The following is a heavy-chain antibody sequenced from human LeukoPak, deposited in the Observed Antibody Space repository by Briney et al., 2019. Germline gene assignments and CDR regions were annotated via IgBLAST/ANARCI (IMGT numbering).Heavy chain of an antibody. CDR2: IYTSGST. D-gene: IGHD2-2*01. J-gene: IGHJ4*02. Sequence: SETLSLTCTVSGGSISSYYWSWIRQPAGKGLEWIGRIYTSGSTNYNPSLKSRVTMSVDTSKNQFSLKLSSVAAADTAVYYCASQIVVVPAAPVGYFDYWGQGTLVTVSS. V-gene: IGHV4-4*07. CDR1: GGSISSYY. CDR3: ASQIVVVPAAPVGYFDY.